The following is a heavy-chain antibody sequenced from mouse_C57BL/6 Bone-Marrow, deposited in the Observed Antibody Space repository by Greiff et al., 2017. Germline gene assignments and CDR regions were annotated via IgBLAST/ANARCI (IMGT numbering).Heavy chain of an antibody. CDR1: GFNIKDDY. CDR3: TAGGYVSYYAMDY. D-gene: IGHD2-2*01. V-gene: IGHV14-4*01. J-gene: IGHJ4*01. CDR2: IDPENGDT. Sequence: EVQLQESGAELVRPGASVKLSCTASGFNIKDDYMHWVKQRPEQGLEWIGWIDPENGDTEYASKFQGKATMTADTSSNAAYLLLSSLSSEGTAVYYCTAGGYVSYYAMDYWGQGTSVTVSS.